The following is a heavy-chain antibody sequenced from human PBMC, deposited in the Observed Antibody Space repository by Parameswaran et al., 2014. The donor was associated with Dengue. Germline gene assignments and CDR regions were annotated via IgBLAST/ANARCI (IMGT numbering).Heavy chain of an antibody. Sequence: SWVRQAPGQGLEWMGGIIPIFGTANYAQKFQGRVTITADESTSTAYMELSSLRSEDTAVYYCARAQWGSGYSYYYYYYGMDVWGQGTTVTVSS. J-gene: IGHJ6*02. D-gene: IGHD3-3*01. V-gene: IGHV1-69*01. CDR3: ARAQWGSGYSYYYYYYGMDV. CDR2: IIPIFGTA.